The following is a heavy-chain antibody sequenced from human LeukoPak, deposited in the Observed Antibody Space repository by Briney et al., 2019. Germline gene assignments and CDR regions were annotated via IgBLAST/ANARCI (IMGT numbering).Heavy chain of an antibody. J-gene: IGHJ4*02. V-gene: IGHV3-21*04. CDR3: ARVVLVSAIVFDY. CDR1: GFTFSSYA. CDR2: ISSSGSTI. D-gene: IGHD2-15*01. Sequence: GGSLRLSCAASGFTFSSYAMSWVRQAPGKGLEWVSAISSSGSTIYYADSVKGRFTISRDNAKNSLYLQMNSLRAEDTAVYYCARVVLVSAIVFDYWGQGTLVTVSS.